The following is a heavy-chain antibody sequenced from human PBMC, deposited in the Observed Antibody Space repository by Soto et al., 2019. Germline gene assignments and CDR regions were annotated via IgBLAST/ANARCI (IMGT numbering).Heavy chain of an antibody. CDR2: IYYSGST. CDR3: ARDSETYYSASSGYSNSGFQY. CDR1: VVSISSGDYY. J-gene: IGHJ4*02. Sequence: PSETLSLTCTVSVVSISSGDYYCSWIRQPPWKGLEWIGYIYYSGSTYYNPSLKSRVTISVDTSKNQFSLKLSSVTAADTAVYYCARDSETYYSASSGYSNSGFQYWGQATLVNGS. D-gene: IGHD3-22*01. V-gene: IGHV4-30-4*01.